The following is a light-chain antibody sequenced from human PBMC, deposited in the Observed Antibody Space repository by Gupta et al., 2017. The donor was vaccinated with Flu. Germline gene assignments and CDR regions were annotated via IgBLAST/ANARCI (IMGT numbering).Light chain of an antibody. CDR2: WAS. CDR3: QQYYSTPQNS. CDR1: QSVLYSSNHKNY. J-gene: IGKJ2*03. Sequence: DLVMTQSPDSLAVSLGERATLHCKSSQSVLYSSNHKNYLAWYQQKPGQPPKLLIYWASTRESGVPDRFSGSGSGTDFTLTISSLQAEDVAVYYCQQYYSTPQNSFGQGTKLEIK. V-gene: IGKV4-1*01.